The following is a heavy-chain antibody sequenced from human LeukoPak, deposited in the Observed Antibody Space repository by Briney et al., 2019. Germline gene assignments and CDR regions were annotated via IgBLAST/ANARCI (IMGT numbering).Heavy chain of an antibody. V-gene: IGHV3-53*01. CDR1: GFIVSSNY. Sequence: GGSLRLSCAASGFIVSSNYMSWVRQPPGKGLEWVSVIHSGGTTYYADSVKGRFTISRDNSKNTLYLQMNSLRAEDTAVYYCAKSPEPYDILTGYLPWGQGTLVTVSS. J-gene: IGHJ5*02. D-gene: IGHD3-9*01. CDR2: IHSGGTT. CDR3: AKSPEPYDILTGYLP.